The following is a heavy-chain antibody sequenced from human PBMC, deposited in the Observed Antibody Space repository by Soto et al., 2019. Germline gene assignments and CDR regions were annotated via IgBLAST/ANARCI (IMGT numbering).Heavy chain of an antibody. CDR1: GFTFSSYA. CDR2: ISGSGGST. CDR3: AKDAAMVSSTFNYFDY. D-gene: IGHD6-13*01. V-gene: IGHV3-23*01. J-gene: IGHJ4*02. Sequence: GGSLRLSCAASGFTFSSYAMSWVRQAPGKGLEWVSAISGSGGSTYYADSVKGRFTISRDNSKNTLYLQMNSLRAEDTAVYYCAKDAAMVSSTFNYFDYWGQGTLVTVSS.